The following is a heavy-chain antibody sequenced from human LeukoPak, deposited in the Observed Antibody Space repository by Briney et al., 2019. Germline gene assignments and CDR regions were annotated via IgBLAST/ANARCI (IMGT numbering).Heavy chain of an antibody. CDR2: ISGSGGST. D-gene: IGHD3-10*01. J-gene: IGHJ5*02. Sequence: GGSLRLSCAASGFTFSSYAMSWVRQAPGKGLEWVSAISGSGGSTYYADSVKGRFTISRDNSKNTLYLQMNSLRAEDTAVYYCAKDRPIVRGVPSQWFDPWGQGTLVTVSS. CDR1: GFTFSSYA. V-gene: IGHV3-23*01. CDR3: AKDRPIVRGVPSQWFDP.